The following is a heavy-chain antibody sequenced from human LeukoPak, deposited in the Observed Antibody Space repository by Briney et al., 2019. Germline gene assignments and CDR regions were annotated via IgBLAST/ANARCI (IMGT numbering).Heavy chain of an antibody. Sequence: PSEALSLTCTVSGGSISSSSYYWGWIRQPPGKGLEWIGSIYYSGSTYYNPSLKSRVTISVDTSKNQFSLKLSSVTAADTAVYYCARLMPDTGITMVQAGGWYFDYWGQGTLVTVSS. CDR1: GGSISSSSYY. CDR2: IYYSGST. D-gene: IGHD3-10*01. J-gene: IGHJ4*02. CDR3: ARLMPDTGITMVQAGGWYFDY. V-gene: IGHV4-39*01.